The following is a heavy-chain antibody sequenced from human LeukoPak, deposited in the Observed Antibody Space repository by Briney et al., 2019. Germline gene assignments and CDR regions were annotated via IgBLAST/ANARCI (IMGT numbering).Heavy chain of an antibody. Sequence: PGGSLRLSCAASGFTFSSYSMNWVRQAPGKGLEWVSSISSSSGYIYYADSVKGRFTISRDNAKNSLYLQMNSLRAEDTAVYYCARGLGAPIRDTRIRYFDWLRPPPHYYYMDVWGKGTTVTISS. CDR3: ARGLGAPIRDTRIRYFDWLRPPPHYYYMDV. J-gene: IGHJ6*03. D-gene: IGHD3-9*01. CDR1: GFTFSSYS. V-gene: IGHV3-21*01. CDR2: ISSSSGYI.